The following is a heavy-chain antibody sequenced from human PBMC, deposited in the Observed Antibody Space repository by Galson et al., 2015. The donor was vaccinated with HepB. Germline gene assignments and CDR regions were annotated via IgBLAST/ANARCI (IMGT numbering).Heavy chain of an antibody. CDR2: IRYDGSNK. Sequence: LRLSCAASGFTFSSYGMHWVRQAPGKGLEWVAFIRYDGSNKYYADSVKGRFTISRDNSKNTLYLQMNSLRAEDTAVYYCAKGEAYVWGSYRYWGQGTLVTVSS. J-gene: IGHJ4*02. CDR1: GFTFSSYG. D-gene: IGHD3-16*02. CDR3: AKGEAYVWGSYRY. V-gene: IGHV3-30*02.